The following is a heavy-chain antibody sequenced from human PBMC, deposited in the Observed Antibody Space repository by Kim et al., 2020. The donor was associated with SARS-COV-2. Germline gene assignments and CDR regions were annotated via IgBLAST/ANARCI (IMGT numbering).Heavy chain of an antibody. Sequence: KVQGSVTITRDTSASTAYMELSSLRSEDTAVYYCAREGANIVVVPAASDYWGQGTLVTVSS. CDR3: AREGANIVVVPAASDY. V-gene: IGHV1-3*01. D-gene: IGHD2-2*01. J-gene: IGHJ4*02.